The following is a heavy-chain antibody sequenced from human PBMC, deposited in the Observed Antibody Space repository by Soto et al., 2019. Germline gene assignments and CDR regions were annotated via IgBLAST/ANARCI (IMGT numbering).Heavy chain of an antibody. Sequence: EVHLVQSGGGLVPPGGSLRLSGAASGFTFSTYSMNWVRQAPGKGLEWISFISSSSNTIYYADSVKGRFTSSRDIAKSSLYMQMNSLRDADTAVYFGARDVGSHVKPWLVPFDSWGQGALVTVST. D-gene: IGHD6-19*01. CDR3: ARDVGSHVKPWLVPFDS. CDR1: GFTFSTYS. V-gene: IGHV3-48*02. CDR2: ISSSSNTI. J-gene: IGHJ4*02.